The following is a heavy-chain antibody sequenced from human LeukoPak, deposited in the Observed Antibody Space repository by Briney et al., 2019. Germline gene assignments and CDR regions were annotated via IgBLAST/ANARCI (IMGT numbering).Heavy chain of an antibody. V-gene: IGHV1-2*02. CDR1: GYTFTGYY. J-gene: IGHJ4*02. D-gene: IGHD6-13*01. Sequence: ASVKVSCKASGYTFTGYYMHWVRQAPGQGLEWMGWINPNSGGTNYAQKFQGRVTMTRDTSISTAYMELSRLRSDDKAVYYCARVVKGWGGQLVLTFDYWGQGTLVTVSS. CDR3: ARVVKGWGGQLVLTFDY. CDR2: INPNSGGT.